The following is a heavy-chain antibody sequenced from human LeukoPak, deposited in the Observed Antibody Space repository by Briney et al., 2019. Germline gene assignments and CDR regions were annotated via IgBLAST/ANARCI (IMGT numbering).Heavy chain of an antibody. V-gene: IGHV4-39*07. CDR1: GASISSSNYY. Sequence: SETLSLTCSVSGASISSSNYYWAWIRQPPGKGLEWIGSIYHSGRTYYNPSLKSRVTISVDTSKNQFSLKLSSVTAADTAVYFCARGGYYGSGNDFRFDPWGQGTLVTVSS. CDR2: IYHSGRT. CDR3: ARGGYYGSGNDFRFDP. D-gene: IGHD3-10*01. J-gene: IGHJ5*02.